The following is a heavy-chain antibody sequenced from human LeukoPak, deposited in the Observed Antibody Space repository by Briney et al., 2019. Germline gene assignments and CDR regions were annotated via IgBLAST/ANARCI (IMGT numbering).Heavy chain of an antibody. CDR3: TRMTTGHDY. CDR2: TNHSGYT. J-gene: IGHJ4*02. Sequence: SETLSLTCAVSGVSFNDYHWSWVRQTPGKGLEWIGETNHSGYTNDSPSLKSRVTLSIDTSRKQFSLNLRSVTVADTGIYYCTRMTTGHDYWGQGTLVTVSS. D-gene: IGHD4-17*01. CDR1: GVSFNDYH. V-gene: IGHV4-34*01.